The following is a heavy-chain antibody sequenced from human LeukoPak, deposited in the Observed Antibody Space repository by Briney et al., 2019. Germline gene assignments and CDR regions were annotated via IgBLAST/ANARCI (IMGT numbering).Heavy chain of an antibody. CDR2: INHSGST. Sequence: SETLSLTCAVYGGSFSGYYWSWIRQPPGKGLEWIGEINHSGSTNYNPSLKSRVTISVDTSKNQFSLKLSSVTAADTAVYYCARHRPLLLWFGEPRWFDPWGQGTLVTVSS. CDR1: GGSFSGYY. CDR3: ARHRPLLLWFGEPRWFDP. D-gene: IGHD3-10*01. V-gene: IGHV4-34*01. J-gene: IGHJ5*02.